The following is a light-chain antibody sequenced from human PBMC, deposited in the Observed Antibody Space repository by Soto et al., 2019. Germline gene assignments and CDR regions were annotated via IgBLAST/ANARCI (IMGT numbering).Light chain of an antibody. CDR2: AAS. CDR3: LQHSTYPLT. Sequence: DIQMTQFPSSLSASVGDRVTITCRASQGIRNDLGWYQQKPGKATKRLIYAASSLQSGVPSRFSGSGSGTEFPRDIGSLQPEDSATFYCLQHSTYPLTFGQGTKVEIK. V-gene: IGKV1-17*01. J-gene: IGKJ1*01. CDR1: QGIRND.